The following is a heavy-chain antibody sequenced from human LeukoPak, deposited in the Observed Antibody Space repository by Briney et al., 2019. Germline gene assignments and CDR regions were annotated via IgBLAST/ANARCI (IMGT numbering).Heavy chain of an antibody. CDR3: ASMSPSSWYFDY. CDR2: IYYSGST. V-gene: IGHV4-39*07. Sequence: SETLSLTCTVSGGSISSSSYYWGWIRQPPGKGLEWIGYIYYSGSTNYNPSLKSRVTISVGTSKNQFSMKLRSVTAADTAVYYCASMSPSSWYFDYWGQGTLVTVSS. D-gene: IGHD6-13*01. J-gene: IGHJ4*02. CDR1: GGSISSSSYY.